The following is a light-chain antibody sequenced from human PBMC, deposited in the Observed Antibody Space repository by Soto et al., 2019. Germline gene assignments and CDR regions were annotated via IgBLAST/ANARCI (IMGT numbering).Light chain of an antibody. CDR3: QQYNNWPRT. V-gene: IGKV3-15*01. Sequence: EIVMTQSPATLSVSPGERATVSWRASQSVSSNLAWYQQKPGQAPRLLIYGASTRATGIPARFSGSGSGTEFTLTIGSLQSEDFAVYYCQQYNNWPRTFGQGTKLEIK. CDR2: GAS. J-gene: IGKJ2*01. CDR1: QSVSSN.